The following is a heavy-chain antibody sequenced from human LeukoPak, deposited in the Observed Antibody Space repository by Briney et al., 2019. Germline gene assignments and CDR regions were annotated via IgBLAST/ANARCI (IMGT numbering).Heavy chain of an antibody. J-gene: IGHJ4*02. CDR2: ISYDGSNK. CDR3: ASGVY. Sequence: GRSLRLSCAASGFTFSSYAMHWVRQAPGKGLEWVAVISYDGSNKYYADSVKGRFTISRDNSKNTLYLQMNSLRAEDTAVYYCASGVYWGQGTLVTVSS. V-gene: IGHV3-30-3*01. CDR1: GFTFSSYA. D-gene: IGHD3-16*01.